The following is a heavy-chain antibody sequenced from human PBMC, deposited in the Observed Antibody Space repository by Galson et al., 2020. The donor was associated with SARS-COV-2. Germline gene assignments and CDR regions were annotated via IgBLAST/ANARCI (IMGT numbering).Heavy chain of an antibody. CDR3: ARGYSSSWYFG. D-gene: IGHD6-13*01. J-gene: IGHJ4*02. CDR1: GYSISSGYY. CDR2: IYHSGST. V-gene: IGHV4-38-2*01. Sequence: SETLSLTCAVSGYSISSGYYWGWIRQPPGKWLEWIGRIYHSGSTYYNPSLKSRVTISVDTSKNQFSLKLSSVTAADTAVYYCARGYSSSWYFGWGQGTLVTVSS.